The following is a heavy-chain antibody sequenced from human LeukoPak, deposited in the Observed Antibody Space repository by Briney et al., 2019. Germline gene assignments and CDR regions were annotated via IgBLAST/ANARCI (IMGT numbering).Heavy chain of an antibody. CDR1: GFTFSSYW. J-gene: IGHJ4*02. V-gene: IGHV3-74*01. CDR2: INSDGSST. CDR3: SRRVVTAKDDY. Sequence: GGSLRLSCAASGFTFSSYWMHWVHQAPGKGLVWVSRINSDGSSTSYADSVKGQFTISRDNAKNTLYLQMNSLRAEDTAVYYCSRRVVTAKDDYWGQGTLVTVSS. D-gene: IGHD2-21*02.